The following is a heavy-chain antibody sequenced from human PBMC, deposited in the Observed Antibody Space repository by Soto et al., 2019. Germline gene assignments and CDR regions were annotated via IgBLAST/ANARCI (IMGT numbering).Heavy chain of an antibody. V-gene: IGHV3-73*02. CDR1: GFTFSGSG. CDR3: TGMAGMDS. CDR2: IRTKTDNYAT. J-gene: IGHJ4*02. Sequence: EVQLVESGGGLVQPGGSLKLSCAASGFTFSGSGIHWVRQASGKGLEWVGSIRTKTDNYATAYAASVKGRFTISRDDSNNMADLQMNSRKAEYTADYYCTGMAGMDSWGQGTLVAVSS. D-gene: IGHD6-19*01.